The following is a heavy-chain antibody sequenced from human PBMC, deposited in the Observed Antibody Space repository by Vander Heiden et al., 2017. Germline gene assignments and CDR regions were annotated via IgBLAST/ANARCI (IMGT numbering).Heavy chain of an antibody. CDR1: GGSFSGYY. D-gene: IGHD6-13*01. CDR2: INHSGST. Sequence: QVQLQQWGAGPLKPSETLSLPCAVYGGSFSGYYWSWIRQPPGKGLEWIGEINHSGSTNYNPSLKSRVTISVDTSKNQFSLKLSSVTAADTAVYYCASGVAAAGTTPSFDYWGQGTLVTVSS. V-gene: IGHV4-34*01. J-gene: IGHJ4*02. CDR3: ASGVAAAGTTPSFDY.